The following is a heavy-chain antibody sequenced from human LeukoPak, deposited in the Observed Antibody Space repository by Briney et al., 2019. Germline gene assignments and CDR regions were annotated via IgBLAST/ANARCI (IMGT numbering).Heavy chain of an antibody. Sequence: SETLSLTCTVSGGSISSYYWSWIRRPPGKGLEWIGYIYYNGNTNYSPSLKSRVTTSVDTSKNLFSLKVSSVTAADTAVYYCARGRSNYYGMDVWGQGTTVTVSS. CDR1: GGSISSYY. V-gene: IGHV4-59*01. J-gene: IGHJ6*02. CDR3: ARGRSNYYGMDV. D-gene: IGHD1-26*01. CDR2: IYYNGNT.